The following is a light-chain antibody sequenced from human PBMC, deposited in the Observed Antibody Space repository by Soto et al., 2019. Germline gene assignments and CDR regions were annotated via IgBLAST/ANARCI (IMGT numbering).Light chain of an antibody. V-gene: IGLV1-44*01. Sequence: QSVLSQPPSASGTPGQRVTISCSXSRXNIGSNTVNWYQQLPGTAPKLLIYSNNQRPSGVPDRFSGSKSGTSASLAVRGLQSEDEADYYCAAWDDSLNGHVVFGGGTKLTVL. CDR1: RXNIGSNT. CDR3: AAWDDSLNGHVV. J-gene: IGLJ2*01. CDR2: SNN.